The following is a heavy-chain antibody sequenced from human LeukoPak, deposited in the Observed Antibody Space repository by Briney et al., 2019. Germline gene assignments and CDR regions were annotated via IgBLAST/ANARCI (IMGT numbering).Heavy chain of an antibody. CDR1: GFTFSSYA. CDR2: ISYDGSNK. D-gene: IGHD1-7*01. Sequence: GGSLRLSCAASGFTFSSYAMHWVRQAPGKGLEWVAVISYDGSNKYYADSVKGRFTVSRDNSKNALYLQMNSLRAEDTAVYYCARDRTTALDYWGQGTLVTVSS. V-gene: IGHV3-30-3*01. CDR3: ARDRTTALDY. J-gene: IGHJ4*02.